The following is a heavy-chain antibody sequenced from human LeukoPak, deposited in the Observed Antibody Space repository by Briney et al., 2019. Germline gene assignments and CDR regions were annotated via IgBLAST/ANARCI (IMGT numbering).Heavy chain of an antibody. CDR2: INHSGST. D-gene: IGHD3-10*01. J-gene: IGHJ3*02. CDR3: ARDEAHPNTYYYGSASYYARLDI. Sequence: PSETLSLTCAVYGGSFSGYYWSWIRQPPGKGLEWIGEINHSGSTNYNPSLKSRVTISVDTSKNQFSLKLSSVTAADTAVYYCARDEAHPNTYYYGSASYYARLDIWGQGTMVTVSS. V-gene: IGHV4-34*01. CDR1: GGSFSGYY.